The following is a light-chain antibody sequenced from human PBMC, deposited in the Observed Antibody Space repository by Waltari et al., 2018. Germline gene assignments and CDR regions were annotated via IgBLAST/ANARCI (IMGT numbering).Light chain of an antibody. J-gene: IGLJ2*01. CDR1: SSDVGSSDY. Sequence: QSALTQPPSASGSPGQTVTISCAGTSSDVGSSDYVSWYQKHPGQAPNLLIYHVTKRRSWVSYRCSGSRTGNTASLTVSGLQAEDEADYYCSSNAGINNFVFGGGTKLTVL. CDR3: SSNAGINNFV. CDR2: HVT. V-gene: IGLV2-8*01.